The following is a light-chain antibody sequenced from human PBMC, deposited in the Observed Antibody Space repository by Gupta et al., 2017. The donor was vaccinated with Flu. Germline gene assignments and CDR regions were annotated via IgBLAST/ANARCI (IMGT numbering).Light chain of an antibody. Sequence: QSALTQPSSVSVSPGQSITISCTGTSSDVGGYNYVSWYQQPPGNAPKLMIDEVSNRPSGVANCCGGNNAGTTAVPTXWXHQAEDXAYYYCSSYTSRSTWVFGRGTKLTVL. J-gene: IGLJ3*02. V-gene: IGLV2-14*01. CDR1: SSDVGGYNY. CDR2: EVS. CDR3: SSYTSRSTWV.